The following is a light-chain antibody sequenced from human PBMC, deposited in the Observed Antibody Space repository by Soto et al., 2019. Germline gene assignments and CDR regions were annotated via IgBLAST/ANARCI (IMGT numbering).Light chain of an antibody. J-gene: IGLJ3*02. V-gene: IGLV2-11*01. Sequence: QSVLTQPRSVSGSPGQSVTLSCTGTSSDVGGYNYVSWYQQHPGKAPKLVIDDVNKRPSGVPDRFSGSRSGNTASLAISGLRSEDEADYYCAAWDDSLSGPVFGGGTKVTVL. CDR1: SSDVGGYNY. CDR3: AAWDDSLSGPV. CDR2: DVN.